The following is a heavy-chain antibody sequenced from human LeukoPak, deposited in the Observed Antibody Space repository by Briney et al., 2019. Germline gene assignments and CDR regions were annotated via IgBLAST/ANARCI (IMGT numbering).Heavy chain of an antibody. CDR2: ISYDESNK. J-gene: IGHJ4*02. CDR1: GFTFSNFG. Sequence: PGRSLRLSCAASGFTFSNFGMHWVRQTPGKGLEWVAFISYDESNKYYVDSVKGQFTISRDNSKNTLYLEMNSLRAEDTAVYYCAKDARRYSCDYTLDYWGQGTLVTVSS. CDR3: AKDARRYSCDYTLDY. V-gene: IGHV3-30*18. D-gene: IGHD5-18*01.